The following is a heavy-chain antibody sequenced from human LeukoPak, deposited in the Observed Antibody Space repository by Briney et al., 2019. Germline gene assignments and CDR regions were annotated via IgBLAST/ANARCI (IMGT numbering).Heavy chain of an antibody. CDR1: GFTFSSYA. D-gene: IGHD6-13*01. CDR3: ARIGSCWYDY. CDR2: ISYDGSNK. Sequence: GRSLRLYCAASGFTFSSYAMHWVRQAPGKGLEWVAVISYDGSNKYYEDSVKGRFTISRDSSKNALYLQMNSLRAEDTAVYYCARIGSCWYDYWGQGTLVTVSS. V-gene: IGHV3-30*01. J-gene: IGHJ4*02.